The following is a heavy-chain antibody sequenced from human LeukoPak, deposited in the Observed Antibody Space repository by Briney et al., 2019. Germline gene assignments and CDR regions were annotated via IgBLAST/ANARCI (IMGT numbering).Heavy chain of an antibody. CDR2: INHSGST. CDR3: VMNWGTGRTLDY. D-gene: IGHD7-27*01. V-gene: IGHV4-34*01. J-gene: IGHJ4*02. Sequence: PSETLSLTCAVYGGSFSSYYWTWIRQPPGKGLEWIGEINHSGSTNYNPSLESRVTISVDTSKNQFSLKLSSVTAADTAVYYCVMNWGTGRTLDYCGQGTLVTVSS. CDR1: GGSFSSYY.